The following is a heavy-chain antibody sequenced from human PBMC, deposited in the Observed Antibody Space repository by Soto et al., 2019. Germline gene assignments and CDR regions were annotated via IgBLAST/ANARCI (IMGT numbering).Heavy chain of an antibody. CDR3: ARAPAPLYSRSWYYFDY. D-gene: IGHD6-13*01. V-gene: IGHV4-59*01. J-gene: IGHJ4*02. Sequence: SETLSLTCTVSGGSISSYYWSWIRQPPGKGLEWIGYIYYSGSTNYNPSLKSRVTISVDTSKNQFSLKLSSVTAADTAVYYCARAPAPLYSRSWYYFDYWGQGTRVTVAS. CDR2: IYYSGST. CDR1: GGSISSYY.